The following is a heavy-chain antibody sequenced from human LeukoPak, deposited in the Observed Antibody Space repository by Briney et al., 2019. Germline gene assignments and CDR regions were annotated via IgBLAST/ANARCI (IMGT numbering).Heavy chain of an antibody. CDR3: ARGRRVVPAAILGWFDP. Sequence: PGGSLRLSCAASGFTFSAYYMSWIRQPPGKGLEWIGEINHSGSTNYNPSLKSRVTISVDTSKNQFSLKLSSVTAADTAVYYCARGRRVVPAAILGWFDPWGQGTLVTVSS. V-gene: IGHV4-34*01. D-gene: IGHD2-2*02. CDR2: INHSGST. CDR1: GFTFSAYY. J-gene: IGHJ5*02.